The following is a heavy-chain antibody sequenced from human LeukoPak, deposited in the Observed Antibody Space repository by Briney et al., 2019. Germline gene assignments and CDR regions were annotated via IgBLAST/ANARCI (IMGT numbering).Heavy chain of an antibody. Sequence: GGSLRLSCAASGFTFSSYSMNWVRQAPGKGLEWVGRIRSKANNYATTYAASVKGRFTISRDDSKNTAYLQMNSLKTGDTAVYFCSSGLSVLRSNNTPVDYWGQGTLVTVSS. V-gene: IGHV3-73*01. CDR1: GFTFSSYS. CDR3: SSGLSVLRSNNTPVDY. CDR2: IRSKANNYAT. D-gene: IGHD4-17*01. J-gene: IGHJ4*02.